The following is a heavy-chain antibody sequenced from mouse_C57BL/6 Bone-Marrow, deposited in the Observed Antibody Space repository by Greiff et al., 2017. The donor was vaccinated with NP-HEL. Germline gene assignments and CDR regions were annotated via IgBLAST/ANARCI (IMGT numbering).Heavy chain of an antibody. CDR2: IYWDDDK. V-gene: IGHV8-12*01. Sequence: QVTLKVCGPGILQSSQTLSLTCSFSGFSLSTSGMGVSWIRQPSGKGLEWLAHIYWDDDKRYNPSLKSRLTISKDTSRNQVFLKITSVDTADTATYYCARSIRGSSYEDYAMDYWGQGTSVTVSS. CDR1: GFSLSTSGMG. D-gene: IGHD1-1*01. CDR3: ARSIRGSSYEDYAMDY. J-gene: IGHJ4*01.